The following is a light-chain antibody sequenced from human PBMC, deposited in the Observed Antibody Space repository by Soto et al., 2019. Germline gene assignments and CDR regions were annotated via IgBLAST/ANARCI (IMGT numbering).Light chain of an antibody. CDR2: EVR. Sequence: QSALTQPASVSGSPGQSITISCTGTSSDVCGYNYVSWYQQHPGNAPKLMIYEVRNRPSVISNRFAGSKSGNTASLTISGLQAEDEADYSCTSYTNSSPYVFGTGTTLTVL. V-gene: IGLV2-14*01. CDR1: SSDVCGYNY. CDR3: TSYTNSSPYV. J-gene: IGLJ1*01.